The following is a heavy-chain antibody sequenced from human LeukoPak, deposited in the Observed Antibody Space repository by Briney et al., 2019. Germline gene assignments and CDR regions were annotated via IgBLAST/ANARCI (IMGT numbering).Heavy chain of an antibody. CDR3: TRDLGLRRMI. J-gene: IGHJ2*01. Sequence: GASVKVSCKASGYTFTGYYMHWVRQAPGGRLEWVAYISAGSGTIFYADSVKGRFTISRDNARESLFLQMNSLRAEDTAVYYCTRDLGLRRMIWGRGTLVLVSS. CDR2: ISAGSGTI. V-gene: IGHV3-48*04. CDR1: GYTFTGYY.